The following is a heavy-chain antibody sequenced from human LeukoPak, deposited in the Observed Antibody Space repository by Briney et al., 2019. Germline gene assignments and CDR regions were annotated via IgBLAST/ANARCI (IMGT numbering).Heavy chain of an antibody. CDR2: IGSSGGTK. CDR3: ARDTGGWQKKAFDY. D-gene: IGHD6-19*01. CDR1: GFTFGGYD. V-gene: IGHV3-48*03. Sequence: GGSLRLSCAASGFTFGGYDMNWVRQAPGKGLEWVSYIGSSGGTKYYADPVKGRFTISRDNAKNSMSLQMNSLRAEDTAVYYCARDTGGWQKKAFDYWGQGTLVTVSS. J-gene: IGHJ4*02.